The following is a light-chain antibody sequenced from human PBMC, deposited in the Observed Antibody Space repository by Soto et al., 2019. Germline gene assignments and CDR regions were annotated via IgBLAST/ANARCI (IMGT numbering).Light chain of an antibody. V-gene: IGLV1-47*01. CDR3: SVWDANLSAWV. CDR2: RNT. J-gene: IGLJ3*02. Sequence: QSVLTQPPSVSAAPGQTVTISCSGSSSNIGKNYVYWYQQLPGRAPKLLIYRNTQRPSGVPDQFSGSKSGTSASLAISGLRSEDEADYYCSVWDANLSAWVFGGGTKLTVL. CDR1: SSNIGKNY.